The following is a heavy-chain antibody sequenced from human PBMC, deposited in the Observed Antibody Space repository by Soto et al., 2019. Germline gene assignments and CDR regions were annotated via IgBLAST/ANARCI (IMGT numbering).Heavy chain of an antibody. CDR3: ARSVDSSGPWQYDY. V-gene: IGHV3-33*01. CDR2: IWYDGSNK. Sequence: VQLVESGGGVVQPGRSLRLSCAASGFTFSSYGMHWVRQAPGKGLEWVAVIWYDGSNKYYADSVKGRFTISRDNSKNTLYLQMNSLRAEDTAVYYCARSVDSSGPWQYDYWGQGTLVTVSS. J-gene: IGHJ4*02. CDR1: GFTFSSYG. D-gene: IGHD6-19*01.